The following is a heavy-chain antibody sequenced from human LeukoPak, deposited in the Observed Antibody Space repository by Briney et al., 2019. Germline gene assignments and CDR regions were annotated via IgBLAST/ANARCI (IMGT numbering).Heavy chain of an antibody. Sequence: GGSLRLSCAASGFTVSSNYMSWVRQAPGKGLEWVSVIYSGGSTNYADSVKGRFTISRDNSKNTLYLQMNSLRAEDTAVYYCATHRPSYYYGMDVWGQGTTVTVSS. J-gene: IGHJ6*02. CDR2: IYSGGST. CDR3: ATHRPSYYYGMDV. CDR1: GFTVSSNY. D-gene: IGHD6-6*01. V-gene: IGHV3-53*01.